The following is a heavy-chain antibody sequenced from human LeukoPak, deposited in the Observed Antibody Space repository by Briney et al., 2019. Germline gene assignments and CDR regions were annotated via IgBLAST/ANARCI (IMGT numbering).Heavy chain of an antibody. V-gene: IGHV4-39*01. CDR3: ARHSKRGYCSGASCYRL. CDR1: RGSISSSSYY. J-gene: IGHJ4*02. Sequence: PAETLSLTCTVSRGSISSSSYYWGWIRQAPGKGLEWVGSISYSGNTYYSPSLKSRLTMSVDTSMNQFSLKLRSVTAADTTVYYCARHSKRGYCSGASCYRLWGQGTLVAVSA. CDR2: ISYSGNT. D-gene: IGHD2-15*01.